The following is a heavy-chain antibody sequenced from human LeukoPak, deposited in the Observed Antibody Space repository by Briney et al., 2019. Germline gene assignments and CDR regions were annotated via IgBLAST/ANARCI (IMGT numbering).Heavy chain of an antibody. CDR3: ARPVWFAPRKNYYYGMDV. CDR2: ISSSSSTI. Sequence: PGGSLRLSCAASGFTLSSYSINWVRQAPGKGLEWVSYISSSSSTIYYADSVKGRFTISRDNSKNTLYLQMNSLRAEDTAVYYCARPVWFAPRKNYYYGMDVWGQGTTVTVSS. V-gene: IGHV3-48*01. D-gene: IGHD3-10*01. CDR1: GFTLSSYS. J-gene: IGHJ6*02.